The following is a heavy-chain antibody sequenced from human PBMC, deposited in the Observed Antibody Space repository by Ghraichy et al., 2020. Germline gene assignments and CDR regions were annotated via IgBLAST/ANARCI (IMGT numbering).Heavy chain of an antibody. Sequence: GGSLRLSCAASGFTFSNAWMSWVRQAPGKWLEWVGRIKSKTDGGTTDYAAPVKGRFTISRDDSKNTLYLQMNSLKTEDTAVYYCTTDAPPLDYGMDVWGQGTTVTVSS. J-gene: IGHJ6*02. CDR2: IKSKTDGGTT. D-gene: IGHD3-16*01. CDR1: GFTFSNAW. V-gene: IGHV3-15*01. CDR3: TTDAPPLDYGMDV.